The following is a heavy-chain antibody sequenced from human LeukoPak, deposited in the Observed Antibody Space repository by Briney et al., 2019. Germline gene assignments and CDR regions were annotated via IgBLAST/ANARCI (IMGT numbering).Heavy chain of an antibody. CDR2: ISYDGSNK. J-gene: IGHJ4*02. D-gene: IGHD2-15*01. Sequence: GGSLSLSCAASGFTFTNYAIHWVRQAPGKGLEGVAVISYDGSNKYYADPVKGRFTISRDNSKNTLFLQMNSLRAEDTALYYCARAHIVVVVAAPDYWGQGTLVTVSS. CDR1: GFTFTNYA. CDR3: ARAHIVVVVAAPDY. V-gene: IGHV3-30-3*01.